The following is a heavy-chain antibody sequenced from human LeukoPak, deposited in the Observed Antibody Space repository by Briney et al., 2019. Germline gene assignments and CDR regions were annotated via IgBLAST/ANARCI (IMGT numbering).Heavy chain of an antibody. CDR3: TTYCSGGSRCRYFDY. CDR1: GFTFSNAW. CDR2: IKSKTDGGTT. D-gene: IGHD2-15*01. J-gene: IGHJ4*02. Sequence: PGGSLRLSCAASGFTFSNAWMSWVRQAPGKGLEWVGRIKSKTDGGTTDYAAPVKGRFTISRDDSKNTLYLQMNSLKTEDTAVYYCTTYCSGGSRCRYFDYWGQGTLVTVSS. V-gene: IGHV3-15*01.